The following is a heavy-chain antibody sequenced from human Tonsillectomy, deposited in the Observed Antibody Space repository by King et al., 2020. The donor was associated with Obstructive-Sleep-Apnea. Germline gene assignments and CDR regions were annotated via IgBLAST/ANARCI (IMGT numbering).Heavy chain of an antibody. V-gene: IGHV3-7*03. CDR2: IKQEGSEK. J-gene: IGHJ4*02. CDR1: GFTFSRYW. CDR3: ARGWTGYYTDFYFDC. Sequence: VQLVESGGGLVQPGGSLRLSCAASGFTFSRYWMSWVRQAPGKGLEWVANIKQEGSEKFYVDSVRGRFIISRDNANNSLYLQMNNLRAEDTAVYFCARGWTGYYTDFYFDCWGQGTLVTVSS. D-gene: IGHD3/OR15-3a*01.